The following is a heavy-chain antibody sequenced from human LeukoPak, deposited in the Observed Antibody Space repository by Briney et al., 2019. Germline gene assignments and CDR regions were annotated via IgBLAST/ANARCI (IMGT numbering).Heavy chain of an antibody. J-gene: IGHJ5*02. D-gene: IGHD5-24*01. Sequence: ASLKVCFTGAGYTFTRYYIHWHRQAPGQGLEWLGWLNPNTGGTSYAQKFEGRVTMTSDTSISTAYLELSSLTSDDTAIYYCAKSLAATTVFWWFDHWGQGTLVTVSS. CDR2: LNPNTGGT. CDR1: GYTFTRYY. CDR3: AKSLAATTVFWWFDH. V-gene: IGHV1-2*02.